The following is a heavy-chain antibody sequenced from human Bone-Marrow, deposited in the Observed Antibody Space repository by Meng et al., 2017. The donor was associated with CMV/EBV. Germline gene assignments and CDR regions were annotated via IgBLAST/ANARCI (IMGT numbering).Heavy chain of an antibody. D-gene: IGHD5-18*01. J-gene: IGHJ6*02. CDR2: IIPIFGTA. Sequence: SVKVSCKASGGTFSSYAISWVRQAPGQGLEWMGGIIPIFGTANYAQKFQGRVTITTDESTSTAYMELSSLRSEDTAVYYCARVQPHLPYYYYGMDVWGQGTTVTVSS. CDR3: ARVQPHLPYYYYGMDV. CDR1: GGTFSSYA. V-gene: IGHV1-69*05.